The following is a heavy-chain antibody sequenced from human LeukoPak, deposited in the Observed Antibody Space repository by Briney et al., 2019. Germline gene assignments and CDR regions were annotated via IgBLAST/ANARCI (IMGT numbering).Heavy chain of an antibody. Sequence: TSETLSLTCAVSGGSISSGGYSWSWIRQPPGKGLEWIGYIYHSGSTNYNPSLKSRVTISVDTSKNQFSLKLSSVTAADTAVYYCAADHDFWSGFPAYIWGQGTLVTVSS. CDR1: GGSISSGGYS. J-gene: IGHJ4*02. D-gene: IGHD3-3*01. CDR2: IYHSGST. CDR3: AADHDFWSGFPAYI. V-gene: IGHV4-30-2*02.